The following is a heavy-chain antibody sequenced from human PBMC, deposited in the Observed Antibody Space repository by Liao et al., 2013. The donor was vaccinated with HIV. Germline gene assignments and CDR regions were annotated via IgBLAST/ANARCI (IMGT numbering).Heavy chain of an antibody. CDR2: IFDRGST. Sequence: QLQLQESGPGVVKPSETLSLICTVSGGSINNSDTYWGWIRQPPGKGLEWIGSIFDRGSTYYSPSLKSRITISVDSSKTQFSLKLSSVTAADTAVYYCARDRQDYGDYLLWGQGTLVTVSS. CDR1: GGSINNSDTY. CDR3: ARDRQDYGDYLL. J-gene: IGHJ4*02. D-gene: IGHD4-17*01. V-gene: IGHV4-39*07.